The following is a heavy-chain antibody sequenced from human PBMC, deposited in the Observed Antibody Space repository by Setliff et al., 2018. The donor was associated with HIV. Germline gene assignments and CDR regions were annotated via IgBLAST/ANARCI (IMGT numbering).Heavy chain of an antibody. J-gene: IGHJ4*02. D-gene: IGHD6-19*01. Sequence: PSETLSLTCAVSGYSIRSGYYGGWVRQPPGKGLEWIGSIYYSGSTYYNQSLKSRVTISVDTSKNQFSLKLSSVTAADTAVYYCASTGYSSGWSFAYWGQGTLVTVSS. CDR2: IYYSGST. CDR1: GYSIRSGYY. CDR3: ASTGYSSGWSFAY. V-gene: IGHV4-38-2*01.